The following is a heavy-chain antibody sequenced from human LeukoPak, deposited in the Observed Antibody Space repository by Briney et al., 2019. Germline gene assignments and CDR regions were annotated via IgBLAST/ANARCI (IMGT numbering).Heavy chain of an antibody. D-gene: IGHD5-18*01. CDR2: ISGSGGST. J-gene: IGHJ6*02. CDR1: GFTFSSYA. V-gene: IGHV3-23*01. Sequence: GGSLRLSCAASGFTFSSYAMTWVRQAPGKGLEWVSAISGSGGSTYYADSVKGRFSISRDSSKNTLYLQTNSLRAEDTAVYYCAKAPPDSYYYYYGMDVWGQGTTVTVSS. CDR3: AKAPPDSYYYYYGMDV.